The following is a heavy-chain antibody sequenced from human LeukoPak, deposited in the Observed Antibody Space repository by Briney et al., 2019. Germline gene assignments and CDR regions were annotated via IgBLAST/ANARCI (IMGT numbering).Heavy chain of an antibody. CDR1: GFTFSRFA. J-gene: IGHJ4*02. V-gene: IGHV3-23*01. CDR2: ISNSGTIT. D-gene: IGHD3-10*01. Sequence: GGCLRLSCAVSGFTFSRFAMNWVRRAPGKGLEWVSIISNSGTITSYADSVKGRFTISRDNSKNTVYLQMNSLRDEDTALYYCTTESFHFWGQGSLVAVSS. CDR3: TTESFHF.